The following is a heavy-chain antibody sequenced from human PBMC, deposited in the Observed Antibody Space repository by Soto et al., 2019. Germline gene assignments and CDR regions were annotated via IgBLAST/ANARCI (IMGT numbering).Heavy chain of an antibody. V-gene: IGHV5-51*01. CDR1: GYSFSSYW. J-gene: IGHJ4*02. CDR3: AKATQYSRYYSDY. D-gene: IGHD3-22*01. Sequence: GESLKISCKGSGYSFSSYWIAWVRQMPGKGLEWMAIIYPGDSDTRYSPSFEGQVTISADRSISTAYLWWSSLKASDTAVYYCAKATQYSRYYSDYWGQGXLVTVSS. CDR2: IYPGDSDT.